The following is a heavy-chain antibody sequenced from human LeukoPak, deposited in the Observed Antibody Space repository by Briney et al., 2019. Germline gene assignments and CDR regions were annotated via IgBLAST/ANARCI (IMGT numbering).Heavy chain of an antibody. V-gene: IGHV3-53*01. Sequence: GGSLRLSCTVSGFTVTSNSMSWVRQAPGKGLEWVSFIYSGGNTHYSDSVKGRFTISRDNSKNTLYLQMDSLRAEDTAVYYCARRAGEYSHPYDYWGQGTLVAVSS. CDR1: GFTVTSNS. CDR2: IYSGGNT. CDR3: ARRAGEYSHPYDY. J-gene: IGHJ4*02. D-gene: IGHD4-17*01.